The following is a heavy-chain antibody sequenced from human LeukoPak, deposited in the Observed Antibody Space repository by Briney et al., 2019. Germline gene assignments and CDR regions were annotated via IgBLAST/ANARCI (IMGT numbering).Heavy chain of an antibody. D-gene: IGHD3-9*01. J-gene: IGHJ6*03. CDR3: AKCILTGYYKGYMDV. CDR1: GFTFSSYC. Sequence: PGGSLRLSCAASGFTFSSYCMDWVRQTPGKGLEWVSSISSSSSYIYYADSVKGRFTISRDNSKNTLYLQMNSLRAEDTAVYYCAKCILTGYYKGYMDVWGKGTTVTISS. CDR2: ISSSSSYI. V-gene: IGHV3-21*04.